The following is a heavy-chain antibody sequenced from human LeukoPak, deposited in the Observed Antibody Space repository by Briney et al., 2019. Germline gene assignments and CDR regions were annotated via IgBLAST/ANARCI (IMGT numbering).Heavy chain of an antibody. Sequence: ASVKVSCKASGYTFANFGITWVRQAPGQGLEWMGWISVYNGNTNYAQNLQGRVTLTTDTSTSTAYMELRSLRSDDTALYYCARTCSSSSGYKVHWGQGTLVTVSS. V-gene: IGHV1-18*01. CDR2: ISVYNGNT. CDR3: ARTCSSSSGYKVH. D-gene: IGHD2-2*02. CDR1: GYTFANFG. J-gene: IGHJ4*02.